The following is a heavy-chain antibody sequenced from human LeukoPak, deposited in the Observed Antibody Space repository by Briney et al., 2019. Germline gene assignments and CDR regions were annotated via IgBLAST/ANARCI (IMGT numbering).Heavy chain of an antibody. CDR3: ARAMDV. J-gene: IGHJ6*02. CDR2: IXXXXXXX. Sequence: GGSLRLSCAGSEFTFSNYWMNWVRQAPGKGLEWVANIXXXXXXXXXXXSVKGXXXXSXXNAKNSLYLQMNSLRAEDTAVYFCARAMDVWGQGTTVTVSS. CDR1: EFTFSNYW. V-gene: IGHV3-7*03.